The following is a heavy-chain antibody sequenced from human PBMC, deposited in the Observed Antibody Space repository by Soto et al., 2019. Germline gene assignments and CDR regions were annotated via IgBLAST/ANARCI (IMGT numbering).Heavy chain of an antibody. CDR2: NNHSGST. V-gene: IGHV4-34*01. CDR3: ARGYGSGGYYFTHRSQNKRAEYFQH. CDR1: GGSFSGYY. Sequence: SETLSLTCAVYGGSFSGYYWSWIRQPPGKGLKWIGENNHSGSTNYNPSLKSRVTISVDTSKNHFSLKLSSVTAADTAVFYCARGYGSGGYYFTHRSQNKRAEYFQHWGQGTLVTVSS. D-gene: IGHD3-22*01. J-gene: IGHJ1*01.